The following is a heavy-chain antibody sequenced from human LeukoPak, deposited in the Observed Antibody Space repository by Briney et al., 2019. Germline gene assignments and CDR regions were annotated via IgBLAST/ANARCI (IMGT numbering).Heavy chain of an antibody. CDR1: GFTFSSYW. J-gene: IGHJ6*02. CDR2: IKQDGSEK. CDR3: ARDGTAMVKYYGMDV. V-gene: IGHV3-7*01. Sequence: GGSLRLSCAASGFTFSSYWMSWVRQAPGKGLEWVANIKQDGSEKYYVDSVKGRFTISRDNAKNSLYLQMNSLRAEDTAVHYCARDGTAMVKYYGMDVWGQGTTVTVSS. D-gene: IGHD5-18*01.